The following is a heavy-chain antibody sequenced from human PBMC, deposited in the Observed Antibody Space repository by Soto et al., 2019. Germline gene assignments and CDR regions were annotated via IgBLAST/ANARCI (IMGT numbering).Heavy chain of an antibody. CDR1: CVSVTNSSYY. J-gene: IGHJ4*02. Sequence: RSLTCTVSCVSVTNSSYYLGWIRQSPGKGLEWIWSVYYRGISYSKSSVKSRVTISVDTSKNRFSLSLNSVTASDTAVYFCVSQRTTVPTQAYFDYWGPGALVTVSS. V-gene: IGHV4-39*01. CDR3: VSQRTTVPTQAYFDY. D-gene: IGHD4-17*01. CDR2: VYYRGIS.